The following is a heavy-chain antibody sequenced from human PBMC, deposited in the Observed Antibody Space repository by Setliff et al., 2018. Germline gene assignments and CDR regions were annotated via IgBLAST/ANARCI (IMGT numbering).Heavy chain of an antibody. Sequence: ESLKISCQGSGYTFSNYWIGWVRQMPGKGLEWMGVIYPGDSDTRYSPSFQGQVTFSADKSISTAYLQWSSLKASGTATYYCARVVGADGIGIDYWGQGTVVTVSS. V-gene: IGHV5-51*01. CDR2: IYPGDSDT. CDR1: GYTFSNYW. D-gene: IGHD2-15*01. J-gene: IGHJ4*02. CDR3: ARVVGADGIGIDY.